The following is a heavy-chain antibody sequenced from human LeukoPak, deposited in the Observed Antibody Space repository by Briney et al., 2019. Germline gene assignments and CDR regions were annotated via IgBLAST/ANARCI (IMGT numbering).Heavy chain of an antibody. D-gene: IGHD1-7*01. CDR2: ISGSGGST. J-gene: IGHJ6*03. CDR1: GFTFSSYW. Sequence: GGSLRLSCAASGFTFSSYWMSWVRQAPGKGLEWVSAISGSGGSTYFADSVKGRFTISRDNSKNTLYLQMNSLRAEDTAVYYCAKRRGLELLYYYYMDVWGKGTTVTVSS. CDR3: AKRRGLELLYYYYMDV. V-gene: IGHV3-23*01.